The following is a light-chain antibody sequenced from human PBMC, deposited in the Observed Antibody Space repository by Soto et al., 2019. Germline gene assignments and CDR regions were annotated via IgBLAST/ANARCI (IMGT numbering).Light chain of an antibody. CDR1: SSDVGGYDY. J-gene: IGLJ1*01. CDR3: ISLTSGSTKV. Sequence: QSALTQPASVSGSPGQSITISCTCTSSDVGGYDYVSWYQQHPDKAPKLIIYEVTDRPSGVSSRFSGSKSGNTASLTISGPQAEDEAYYSCISLTSGSTKVFGNGTKVTVL. V-gene: IGLV2-14*01. CDR2: EVT.